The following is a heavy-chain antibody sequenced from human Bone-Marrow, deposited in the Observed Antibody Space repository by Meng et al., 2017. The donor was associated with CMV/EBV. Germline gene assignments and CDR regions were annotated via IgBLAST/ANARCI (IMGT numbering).Heavy chain of an antibody. D-gene: IGHD3-10*01. CDR2: IQYDGNNK. CDR1: GFTFSRDG. Sequence: GESLKISCAASGFTFSRDGMHWVRQAPGKGLEWVAFIQYDGNNKYYADSVKGRFTISRDNSKNTVDLQMNSLRAEDTAIYYCAKDGGVGGLICVDNWGQGTLVTVSS. J-gene: IGHJ4*02. CDR3: AKDGGVGGLICVDN. V-gene: IGHV3-30*02.